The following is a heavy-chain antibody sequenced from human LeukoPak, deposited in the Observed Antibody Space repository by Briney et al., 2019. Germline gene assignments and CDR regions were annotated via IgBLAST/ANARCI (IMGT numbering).Heavy chain of an antibody. CDR3: AKDKTTYYDFWSGYLDY. J-gene: IGHJ4*02. V-gene: IGHV3-30*02. CDR1: GFTFSSYG. D-gene: IGHD3-3*01. Sequence: GGSLRLSCAASGFTFSSYGMHWVRPAPGKGLEWVAFIRYDGSNKYYADSVKGRFTISRDNSKNTLYLQMNSLRAGDTAVYYCAKDKTTYYDFWSGYLDYWGQGTLVTVSS. CDR2: IRYDGSNK.